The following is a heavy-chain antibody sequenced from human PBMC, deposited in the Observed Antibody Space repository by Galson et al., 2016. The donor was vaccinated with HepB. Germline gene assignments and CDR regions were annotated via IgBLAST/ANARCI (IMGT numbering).Heavy chain of an antibody. J-gene: IGHJ4*02. CDR3: AREAGIAAAATYDY. CDR1: GFTFSRYG. D-gene: IGHD6-13*01. Sequence: SLRLSCAASGFTFSRYGMHWVRQAPGKGLEWVALIWSDGSNKYYADSVKGRFTISRDNSKNTAYLQMNSLRAEGRAVYYCAREAGIAAAATYDYWGQGTLVTVSS. CDR2: IWSDGSNK. V-gene: IGHV3-33*01.